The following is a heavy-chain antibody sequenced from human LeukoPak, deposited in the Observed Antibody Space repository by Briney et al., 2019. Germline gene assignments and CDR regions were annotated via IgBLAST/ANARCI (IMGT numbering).Heavy chain of an antibody. D-gene: IGHD4-17*01. CDR3: TRMTTGHDY. CDR2: INHSGYT. J-gene: IGHJ4*02. V-gene: IGHV4-34*01. Sequence: SETLSLTCAVSGVSFNDYYWSRVRQTPGRGLEWIGEINHSGYTNDSPSLKSRVTLSIDTSRKQFSLNLRSVTVADTGIYYCTRMTTGHDYWGQGTLVTVSS. CDR1: GVSFNDYY.